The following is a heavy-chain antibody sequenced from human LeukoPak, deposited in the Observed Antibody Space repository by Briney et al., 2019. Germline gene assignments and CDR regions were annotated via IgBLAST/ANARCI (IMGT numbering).Heavy chain of an antibody. CDR1: GITLSNYG. D-gene: IGHD1-26*01. V-gene: IGHV3-23*01. J-gene: IGHJ4*02. CDR3: ARAHGASGSYYDY. CDR2: ISDGGGSR. Sequence: GGSLRLSCAVSGITLSNYGMSWVRQAPGKGLEWVAGISDGGGSRNYADSVKGRFTISRYNAKNSLYLQMNSLRAEDTALYHCARAHGASGSYYDYWGQGTLVTVSS.